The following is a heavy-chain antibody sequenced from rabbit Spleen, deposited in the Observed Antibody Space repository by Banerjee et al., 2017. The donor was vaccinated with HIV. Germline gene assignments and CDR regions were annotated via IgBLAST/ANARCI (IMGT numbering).Heavy chain of an antibody. V-gene: IGHV1S40*01. CDR2: VSSTSGNS. J-gene: IGHJ4*01. CDR3: ARDDGYAGRGVEL. D-gene: IGHD4-2*01. Sequence: QSLEESGGGLVQPEGSLTLTCKASGFSFSSGYWMCWVRQAPGKGLEWIACVSSTSGNSDYATWAKGRFTISKTSSTTVTLQMTSLTAADTATYFCARDDGYAGRGVELWGQGTLVTVS. CDR1: GFSFSSGYW.